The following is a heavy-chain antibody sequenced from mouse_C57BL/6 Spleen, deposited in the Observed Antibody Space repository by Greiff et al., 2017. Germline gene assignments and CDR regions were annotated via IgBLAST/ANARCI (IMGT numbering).Heavy chain of an antibody. CDR1: GYTFTSYW. Sequence: QVQLQQPGAELVMPGASVKLSCKASGYTFTSYWMHWVKQRPGQGLEWIGEIDPSDSYTNYNQKFKGKSTLTVDKSSSTAYMQLSSLTSEDSAVYYCARRSSGVDCWGQGATLTVSS. J-gene: IGHJ2*01. CDR3: ARRSSGVDC. CDR2: IDPSDSYT. V-gene: IGHV1-69*01. D-gene: IGHD3-2*02.